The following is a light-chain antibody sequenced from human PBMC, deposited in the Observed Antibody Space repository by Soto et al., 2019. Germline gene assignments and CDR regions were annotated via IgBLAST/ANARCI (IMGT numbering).Light chain of an antibody. CDR2: GAS. Sequence: EIVLTQSPGTLSLSPGERATLSCRASQSVSNNYLAWYQQKPGQAPRLLIYGASNRATGIPDRFSGSGSGTEFTLTISRLEPEDFAVYYCQQYGASPQTFGQGTRVEIK. CDR1: QSVSNNY. J-gene: IGKJ1*01. V-gene: IGKV3-20*01. CDR3: QQYGASPQT.